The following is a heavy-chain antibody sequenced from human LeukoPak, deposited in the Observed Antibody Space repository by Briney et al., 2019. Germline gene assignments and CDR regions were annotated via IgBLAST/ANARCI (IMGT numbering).Heavy chain of an antibody. Sequence: GGSLRLSCAASGFTFSSYAMSWVRQAPGKGLEWVSGISGGGDTTYTADPVKGRFTISRDNSKNTLDLQMNSLTAEDTAVYYCAAISYSGTWPVGYWGQGTLVIVTA. CDR3: AAISYSGTWPVGY. CDR2: ISGGGDTT. CDR1: GFTFSSYA. D-gene: IGHD6-6*01. V-gene: IGHV3-23*01. J-gene: IGHJ4*02.